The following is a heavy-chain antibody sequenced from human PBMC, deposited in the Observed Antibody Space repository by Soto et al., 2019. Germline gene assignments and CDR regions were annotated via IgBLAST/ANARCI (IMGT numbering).Heavy chain of an antibody. CDR2: INHSGST. V-gene: IGHV4-34*01. CDR1: GGSFSGYY. J-gene: IGHJ6*02. D-gene: IGHD2-15*01. Sequence: SENLSLTFAVYGGSFSGYYWSWIRQPPGKGLEWIGEINHSGSTNYNPSLKSRVTISVDTSKNQFYLKLSSVTAADTAVYYCARGKLGYCSGGSGYRNYYYYGMDVWGQGTTVT. CDR3: ARGKLGYCSGGSGYRNYYYYGMDV.